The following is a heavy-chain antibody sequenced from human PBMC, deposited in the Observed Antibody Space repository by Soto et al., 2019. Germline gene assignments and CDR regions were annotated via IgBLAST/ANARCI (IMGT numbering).Heavy chain of an antibody. V-gene: IGHV1-69*02. CDR3: ARVGGAAAGRYLIDY. Sequence: QVQLVQSGAEVKKPGSSVKVSCKASGGTFSSYTISWVRQAPGQGLEWMGRIIPILGIANYAQKFQGRVTITADKSXXTAYMELSSLRSEDTAVYYCARVGGAAAGRYLIDYWGQGTLVTVSS. CDR2: IIPILGIA. CDR1: GGTFSSYT. J-gene: IGHJ4*02. D-gene: IGHD6-13*01.